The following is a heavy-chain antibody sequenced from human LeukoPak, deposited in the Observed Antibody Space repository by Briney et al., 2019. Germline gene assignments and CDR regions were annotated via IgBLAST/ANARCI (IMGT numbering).Heavy chain of an antibody. D-gene: IGHD3-3*01. V-gene: IGHV3-23*01. Sequence: GGSLRLSCAGYGFTFSSYAMSWVRQAPGKGLEWVSAISGSGGSTYYADSVKGRFTISRDNSKNTLYLQMNSLRAEDTAVYYCAKDRVNFWSGYDFDYWGQGTLVTVS. CDR1: GFTFSSYA. CDR3: AKDRVNFWSGYDFDY. CDR2: ISGSGGST. J-gene: IGHJ4*02.